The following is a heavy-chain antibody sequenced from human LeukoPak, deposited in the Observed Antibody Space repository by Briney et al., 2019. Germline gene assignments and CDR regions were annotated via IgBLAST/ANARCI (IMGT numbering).Heavy chain of an antibody. Sequence: SETLSLTCPVSGYSISSGYYWGWIRQPPGKGLEWIGSIYHSGSTYYNPSLKSRVTISVDRSKNQFSLKLSSVTAADTAVYYCARGLPYSSSSGTTGFDYWGQGTLVTVSS. V-gene: IGHV4-38-2*02. D-gene: IGHD6-6*01. CDR2: IYHSGST. CDR3: ARGLPYSSSSGTTGFDY. J-gene: IGHJ4*02. CDR1: GYSISSGYY.